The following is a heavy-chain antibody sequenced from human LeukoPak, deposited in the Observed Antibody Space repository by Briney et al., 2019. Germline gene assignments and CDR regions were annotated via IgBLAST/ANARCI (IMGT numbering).Heavy chain of an antibody. V-gene: IGHV3-23*01. CDR2: INAGDGVA. J-gene: IGHJ4*02. CDR3: TRDRTEVRSDH. Sequence: PGGSLRLSCAASGFTFRNYAMSWVRQIPGKGLEWISKINAGDGVAYYADSVKGRFTNSRDNSKNTLYLQMNSLRAGDTAVYFCTRDRTEVRSDHWGQGTLVTVSS. CDR1: GFTFRNYA. D-gene: IGHD1-14*01.